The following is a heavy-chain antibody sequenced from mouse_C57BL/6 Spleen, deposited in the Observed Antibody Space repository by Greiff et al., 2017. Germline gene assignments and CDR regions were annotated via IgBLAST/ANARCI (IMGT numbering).Heavy chain of an antibody. CDR3: ARWLTYYYAMDY. CDR2: IYPGDGDT. D-gene: IGHD4-1*01. V-gene: IGHV1-82*01. J-gene: IGHJ4*01. Sequence: VQLQESGPELVKPGASVKISCKASGYAFSSSWMNWVKQRPGKGLEWIGRIYPGDGDTNYNGKFKGKATLTADKSSSTAYMQLSSLTSEDSAVYFCARWLTYYYAMDYWGQGTSVTVSS. CDR1: GYAFSSSW.